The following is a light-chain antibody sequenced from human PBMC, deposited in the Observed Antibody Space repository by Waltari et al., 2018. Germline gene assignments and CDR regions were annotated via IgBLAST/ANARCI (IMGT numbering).Light chain of an antibody. CDR3: QHYHQWPPYT. Sequence: EIVLTQSPSTLSVSPGERAILSCRASQTISYNLAGYQQRPGQPPRPLLYGAAARAAAIPVRFSGGGSGKEFTLTISGLQSEDFAVYYCQHYHQWPPYTFGQGTKVE. J-gene: IGKJ2*01. V-gene: IGKV3-15*01. CDR2: GAA. CDR1: QTISYN.